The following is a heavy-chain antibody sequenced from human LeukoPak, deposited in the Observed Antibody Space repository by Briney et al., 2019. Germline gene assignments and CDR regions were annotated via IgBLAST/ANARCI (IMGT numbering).Heavy chain of an antibody. V-gene: IGHV3-64D*09. Sequence: GGSLRLSCSAPGFTFSTAPMHWVRQAPGKGLEYVSVIGSTGGDTYYADSVKGRFAISRDNSKNPVYLQIISLRPEDSAMYYCKTSSTSRIDFWCQGTLVTVSS. CDR1: GFTFSTAP. D-gene: IGHD2-2*01. CDR3: KTSSTSRIDF. CDR2: IGSTGGDT. J-gene: IGHJ4*02.